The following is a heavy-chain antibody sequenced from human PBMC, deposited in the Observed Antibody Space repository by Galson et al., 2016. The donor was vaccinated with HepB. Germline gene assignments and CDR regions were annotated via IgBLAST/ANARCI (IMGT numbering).Heavy chain of an antibody. J-gene: IGHJ4*02. CDR3: ARVRGHGNPYGAPAYFDS. D-gene: IGHD3-10*01. Sequence: SETLSLTCAVSGGSISSTTWWSWVRQSPGKGLEWIGEIHHSGSTKYNPSLKSPVTISVDKSTNQFSLKVTSVTAADTAVYYCARVRGHGNPYGAPAYFDSWGQGTLVTVSS. V-gene: IGHV4-4*02. CDR2: IHHSGST. CDR1: GGSISSTTW.